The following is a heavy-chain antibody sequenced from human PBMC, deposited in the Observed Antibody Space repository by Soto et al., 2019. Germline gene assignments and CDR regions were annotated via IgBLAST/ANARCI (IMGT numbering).Heavy chain of an antibody. D-gene: IGHD7-27*01. V-gene: IGHV4-30-4*08. J-gene: IGHJ6*02. Sequence: SETLCLTCTVSGGSISSGDYCWSWIRQPPGQGLEWIGYIYYSGSTYYNPSLKSRVTISVDTSKNQFSLKLSSVTAADTAVYYCARDKEGLGKGSYYYGMDVWGQGTTVTVSS. CDR3: ARDKEGLGKGSYYYGMDV. CDR2: IYYSGST. CDR1: GGSISSGDYC.